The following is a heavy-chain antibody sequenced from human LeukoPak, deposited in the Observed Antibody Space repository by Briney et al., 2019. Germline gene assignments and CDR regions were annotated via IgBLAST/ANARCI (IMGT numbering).Heavy chain of an antibody. J-gene: IGHJ4*02. V-gene: IGHV1-69*13. CDR2: IIPIFGTA. Sequence: SVNVSCKASGGTFSSYAISWVRQAPGQGLEWMGGIIPIFGTANYAQKFQGRVTITADESTSTAYMELSSLRSEDTAVYYCARGIEATLLSPFDYWGQGALVTVSS. CDR1: GGTFSSYA. CDR3: ARGIEATLLSPFDY. D-gene: IGHD3-10*01.